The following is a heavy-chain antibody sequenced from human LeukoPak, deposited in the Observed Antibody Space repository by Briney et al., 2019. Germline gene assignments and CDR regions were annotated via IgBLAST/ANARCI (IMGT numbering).Heavy chain of an antibody. CDR2: ISGSGGST. CDR3: ARTKELLAGIFDY. V-gene: IGHV3-23*01. D-gene: IGHD1-7*01. J-gene: IGHJ4*02. CDR1: GFTFSSYA. Sequence: GGSLRLSCAASGFTFSSYAMSWVRQAPGKGLEWVSAISGSGGSTYYADSVRGRFTISRDNSKNTLYLQMNSLRAEDTAVYYCARTKELLAGIFDYWGQGTLVTVSS.